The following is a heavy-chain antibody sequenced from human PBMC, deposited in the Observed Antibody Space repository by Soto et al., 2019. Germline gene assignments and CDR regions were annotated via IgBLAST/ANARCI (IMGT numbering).Heavy chain of an antibody. J-gene: IGHJ4*02. D-gene: IGHD6-19*01. Sequence: EVQLLESGGGLVQPGGSLRLSCAAPGFTFSNYAMNWVRQAPGKGLEWVSVISGSGGSTYYADSVEGRVTISRDNSTNTLYRQMNSLRGEDTAVYYCARRSSGWYFDYWGQGTLVSVSS. CDR3: ARRSSGWYFDY. CDR2: ISGSGGST. CDR1: GFTFSNYA. V-gene: IGHV3-23*01.